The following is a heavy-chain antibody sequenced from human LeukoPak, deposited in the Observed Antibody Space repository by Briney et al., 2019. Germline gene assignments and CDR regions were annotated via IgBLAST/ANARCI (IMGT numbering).Heavy chain of an antibody. D-gene: IGHD5-24*01. Sequence: GESLKISCRGSGYSFTTYWIAWVRQMPGEGLEWMGIIYPGDSETRYSPSFQGQVNISADKSITTAYLQWGSLKASDTAMYYCTRSPRDGYHDSFDIWGQGTTVTVFS. V-gene: IGHV5-51*01. CDR3: TRSPRDGYHDSFDI. J-gene: IGHJ3*02. CDR1: GYSFTTYW. CDR2: IYPGDSET.